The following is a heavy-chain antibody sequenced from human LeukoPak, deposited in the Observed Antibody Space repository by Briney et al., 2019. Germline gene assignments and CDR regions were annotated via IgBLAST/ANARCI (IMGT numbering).Heavy chain of an antibody. D-gene: IGHD2-15*01. CDR3: AREDSTRGCSGGSCYPYNWFDP. J-gene: IGHJ5*02. CDR1: GYTFTSYG. Sequence: ASVKVSCKASGYTFTSYGISWVGQAPGQGLEGMGWISVYNGNTNYAQKLQGRITMTKDTSTSTAYMELRSLRSDDTAVYYCAREDSTRGCSGGSCYPYNWFDPWGQGTLVTVSS. V-gene: IGHV1-18*01. CDR2: ISVYNGNT.